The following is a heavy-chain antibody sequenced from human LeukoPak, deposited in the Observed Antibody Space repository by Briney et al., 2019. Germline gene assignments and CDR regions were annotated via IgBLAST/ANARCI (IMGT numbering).Heavy chain of an antibody. CDR2: ISSSGTYI. D-gene: IGHD3-3*01. CDR1: GFTFSYYN. J-gene: IGHJ3*02. Sequence: PGGSLRLSCVASGFTFSYYNMNWVRQAPGKGLEWVSSISSSGTYIYYADSLKGRFTISRDNAKNSLYLQMNSLRAEDTAVYYCARDPYYDFWSDYRTEAFDIWGQGTMVTVSS. CDR3: ARDPYYDFWSDYRTEAFDI. V-gene: IGHV3-21*01.